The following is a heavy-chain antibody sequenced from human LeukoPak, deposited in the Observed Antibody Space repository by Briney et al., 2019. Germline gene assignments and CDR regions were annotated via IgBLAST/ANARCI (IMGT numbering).Heavy chain of an antibody. CDR3: ARDVGGYQFQLAVAAYFDY. Sequence: LETLSLTCSVSVDSISSYYWSWIRQPAGKGLEWIGRIYTTGSTNYNPSLKSRVTMSVDTSKNQFSLKLSSVTAADTAVYYCARDVGGYQFQLAVAAYFDYWGQGTLVTVSS. CDR1: VDSISSYY. CDR2: IYTTGST. J-gene: IGHJ4*02. D-gene: IGHD6-19*01. V-gene: IGHV4-4*07.